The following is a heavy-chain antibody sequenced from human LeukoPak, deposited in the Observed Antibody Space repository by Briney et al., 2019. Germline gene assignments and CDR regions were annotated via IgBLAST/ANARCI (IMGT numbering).Heavy chain of an antibody. CDR2: MNPNSGNT. CDR3: AKDEGVANRWFDP. D-gene: IGHD5-12*01. Sequence: ASVKVSCKASGDTFTSYDINWVRQATGQGLEWMRWMNPNSGNTGYAQKFQGRVTMTRNTSIRTAYMELSSLRSEDTAVYYCAKDEGVANRWFDPWGQGTLVTVSS. J-gene: IGHJ5*02. V-gene: IGHV1-8*01. CDR1: GDTFTSYD.